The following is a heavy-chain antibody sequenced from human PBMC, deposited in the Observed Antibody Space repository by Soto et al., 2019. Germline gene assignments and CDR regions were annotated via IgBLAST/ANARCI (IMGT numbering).Heavy chain of an antibody. J-gene: IGHJ4*02. D-gene: IGHD5-12*01. CDR1: GFTFSIYS. CDR2: ISSSNTYI. V-gene: IGHV3-21*01. CDR3: ARDLGGYSAYALDS. Sequence: GGSLRLSCAASGFTFSIYSMNWVRQAPGNGLEWVSFISSSNTYIYYADSVKGRFTISRDNAKKSLYLQMNSLRVEDTAVYYCARDLGGYSAYALDSWGKGTLVTVSS.